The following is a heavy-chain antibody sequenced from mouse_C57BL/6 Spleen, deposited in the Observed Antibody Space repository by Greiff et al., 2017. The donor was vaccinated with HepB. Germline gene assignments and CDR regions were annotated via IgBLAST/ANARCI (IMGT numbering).Heavy chain of an antibody. CDR1: GYTFTSYW. CDR2: IYPGSGST. J-gene: IGHJ4*01. CDR3: ARGATVGDVDY. Sequence: QVHVKQSGAELVKPGASVKMSCKASGYTFTSYWITWVKQRPGQGLEWIGDIYPGSGSTNYNEKFKSKATLTVDTSSSTAYMQLSSLTSEDSAVYYCARGATVGDVDYWGQGTSVTVSS. V-gene: IGHV1-55*01. D-gene: IGHD1-1*01.